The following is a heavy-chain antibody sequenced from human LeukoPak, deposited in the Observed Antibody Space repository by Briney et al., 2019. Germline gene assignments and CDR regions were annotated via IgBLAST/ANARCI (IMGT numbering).Heavy chain of an antibody. J-gene: IGHJ4*02. Sequence: GPLRLSCAASGFTFSSYSMNWVRQAPGKGLEWVSSISSSSSYIYYADSVKGRFTISRDNAKNSLYLQMNSLRAEDTAVYYCARDDRGDNFDYWGQGTLVTVSS. CDR2: ISSSSSYI. CDR1: GFTFSSYS. CDR3: ARDDRGDNFDY. V-gene: IGHV3-21*01. D-gene: IGHD2-21*02.